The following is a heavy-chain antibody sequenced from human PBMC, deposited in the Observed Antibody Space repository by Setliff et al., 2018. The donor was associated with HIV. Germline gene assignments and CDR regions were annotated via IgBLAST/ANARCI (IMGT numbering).Heavy chain of an antibody. CDR2: IILVQGIP. D-gene: IGHD3-3*01. J-gene: IGHJ4*02. CDR3: ARQIFWRDYYFDY. CDR1: GYTFTNYG. Sequence: ASVKVSCKASGYTFTNYGISWVRQAPGQGFEWLGGIILVQGIPNYAQKFQGRVTTTIDRSTSTAYMELRSLRSDDTAVYYCARQIFWRDYYFDYWGQGTLVTVSS. V-gene: IGHV1-18*01.